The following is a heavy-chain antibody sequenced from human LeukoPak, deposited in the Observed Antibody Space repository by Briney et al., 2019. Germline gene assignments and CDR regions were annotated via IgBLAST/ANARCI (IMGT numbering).Heavy chain of an antibody. CDR2: IYWNGGRA. Sequence: GGSLRLSCAASGFTFDDYGMSWVRQAPGRGLEWVSDIYWNGGRADYADSVKGRFTISRDNAKNSLYLQMNSLRAEDTALYYCAKSRSWHNFDYWGQGTLVTVSS. J-gene: IGHJ4*02. CDR1: GFTFDDYG. V-gene: IGHV3-20*04. D-gene: IGHD6-13*01. CDR3: AKSRSWHNFDY.